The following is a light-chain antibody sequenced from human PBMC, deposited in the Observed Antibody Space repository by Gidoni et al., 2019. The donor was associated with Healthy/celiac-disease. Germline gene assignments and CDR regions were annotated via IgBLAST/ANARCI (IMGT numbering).Light chain of an antibody. V-gene: IGKV3-20*01. J-gene: IGKJ5*01. Sequence: EIVLTQSPGPLSLSPWERATLSCRASQSVSSSYLAWYHQKPGQAPRLLIYGASSRATGIPDRFSGSGSATDFTLTISRLEPEDVAVYYCQQYGSTPPITFGQGTRLEIK. CDR1: QSVSSSY. CDR3: QQYGSTPPIT. CDR2: GAS.